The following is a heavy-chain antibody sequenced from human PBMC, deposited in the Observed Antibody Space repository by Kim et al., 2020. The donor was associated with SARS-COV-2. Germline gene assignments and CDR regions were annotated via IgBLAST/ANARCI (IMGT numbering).Heavy chain of an antibody. J-gene: IGHJ6*02. CDR2: INHSGST. D-gene: IGHD5-12*01. V-gene: IGHV4-34*01. CDR3: ARVPRLMATIIDYYGMDV. Sequence: SETLSLTCAVYGGSFSGYYWSWIRQPPGKGLEWIGEINHSGSTNYNPSLKSRGPISVDTSKNQFSLKLSSVTAADTAVYYCARVPRLMATIIDYYGMDVWGQGATVTVSS. CDR1: GGSFSGYY.